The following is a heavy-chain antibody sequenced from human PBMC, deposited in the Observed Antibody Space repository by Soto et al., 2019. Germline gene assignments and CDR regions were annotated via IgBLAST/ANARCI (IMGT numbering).Heavy chain of an antibody. CDR2: IYYSGST. Sequence: SETLSLTCTVSGGSISSYYWSWIRQPPGKGLEWIGYIYYSGSTNYNPSLKSRVTISVDTSKNQLSLKLSSVTAADTAVYYCARVCGSAFDFWGKGRMVTVS. V-gene: IGHV4-59*01. CDR3: ARVCGSAFDF. CDR1: GGSISSYY. J-gene: IGHJ3*01.